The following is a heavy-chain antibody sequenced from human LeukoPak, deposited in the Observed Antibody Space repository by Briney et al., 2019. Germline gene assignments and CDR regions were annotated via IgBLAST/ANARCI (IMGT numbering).Heavy chain of an antibody. V-gene: IGHV1-69*04. J-gene: IGHJ5*02. CDR1: GGSFSSYA. CDR2: IIPILGIA. CDR3: ARDGVDIGWFDP. D-gene: IGHD5-12*01. Sequence: SVKVSCKASGGSFSSYAISWVRQAPGQGLEWMGRIIPILGIANYAQKFQGRVTITADKSTSTAYMELSSLRSEDTAVYYCARDGVDIGWFDPWGQGTLVTVSS.